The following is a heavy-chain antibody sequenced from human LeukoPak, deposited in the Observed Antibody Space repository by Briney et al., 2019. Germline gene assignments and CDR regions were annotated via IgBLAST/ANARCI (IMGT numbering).Heavy chain of an antibody. CDR2: ISRSDGMV. CDR1: GFIFSDYY. J-gene: IGHJ6*02. CDR3: ARGPNHYDYYDLDV. Sequence: GGSLRLPCAASGFIFSDYYMSWIRQAPGKGLEWVAYISRSDGMVYYADSVKGRFTVSVENAKSSLFLQMNTLRAEDSAVYYCARGPNHYDYYDLDVWGQGTTVIVSS. V-gene: IGHV3-11*01.